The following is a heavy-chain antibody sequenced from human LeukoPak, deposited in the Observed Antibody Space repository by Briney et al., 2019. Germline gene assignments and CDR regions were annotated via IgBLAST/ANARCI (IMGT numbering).Heavy chain of an antibody. CDR2: ISGSGGST. CDR3: AKDRDTSTWYHTFYFDY. Sequence: GGSLRLSCAASGFTFSSYAMSWVRQAPGKRLEWVPAISGSGGSTHYADSVKGRLTISRDNSKNTLYLQMNSLRAEDTAVYYCAKDRDTSTWYHTFYFDYWGQGTLVTVSS. CDR1: GFTFSSYA. J-gene: IGHJ4*02. D-gene: IGHD6-13*01. V-gene: IGHV3-23*01.